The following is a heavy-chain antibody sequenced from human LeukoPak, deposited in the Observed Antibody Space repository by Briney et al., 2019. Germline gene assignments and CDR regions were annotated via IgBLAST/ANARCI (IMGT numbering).Heavy chain of an antibody. Sequence: GGSLRLSCAASGFTFSTYEMNWVRQAPGKGVEWVSYISSGDNIMFYADSVKGRFIISRDNAKNSLYLQMNSLRAEDTAVYYCARGVTLDYWGQGTLVTVSS. CDR1: GFTFSTYE. D-gene: IGHD2-21*02. J-gene: IGHJ4*02. CDR2: ISSGDNIM. V-gene: IGHV3-48*03. CDR3: ARGVTLDY.